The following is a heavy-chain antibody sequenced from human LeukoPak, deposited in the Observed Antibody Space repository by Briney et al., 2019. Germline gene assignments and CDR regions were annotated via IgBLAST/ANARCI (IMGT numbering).Heavy chain of an antibody. CDR1: GFTVSSNY. D-gene: IGHD6-19*01. CDR3: ASQRGRTSGWFDY. Sequence: GGSLRLSCAASGFTVSSNYMSWVRQAPGKGLEWVSLIYSGGSTYYADSVKGRFTISRDNSKNTLYLQMNSLRVEDTAMYYCASQRGRTSGWFDYWGQGTLVTVSS. V-gene: IGHV3-66*04. CDR2: IYSGGST. J-gene: IGHJ4*02.